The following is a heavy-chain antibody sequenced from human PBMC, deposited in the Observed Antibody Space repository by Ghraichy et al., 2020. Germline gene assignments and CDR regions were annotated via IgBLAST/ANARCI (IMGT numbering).Heavy chain of an antibody. V-gene: IGHV3-30-3*01. Sequence: GGSLRLSCAASGFTFSSYAMHWVRQAPGKGLEWVAVISYDGSNKYYADSVKGRFTISRDNSKNTLYLQMNSLRAEDTAVYYCAREYYFDSSGYIDAFDIWGQHTMVTVSP. D-gene: IGHD3-22*01. CDR3: AREYYFDSSGYIDAFDI. CDR2: ISYDGSNK. J-gene: IGHJ3*02. CDR1: GFTFSSYA.